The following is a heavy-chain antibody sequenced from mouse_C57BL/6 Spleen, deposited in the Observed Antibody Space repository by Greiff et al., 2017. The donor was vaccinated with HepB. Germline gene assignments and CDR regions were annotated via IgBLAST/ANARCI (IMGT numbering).Heavy chain of an antibody. J-gene: IGHJ1*03. D-gene: IGHD1-1*01. CDR2: ISSGGSYT. Sequence: VQLVESGGDLVKPGGSLKLSCAASGFTFSSYGMSWVRQTPDKRLEWVATISSGGSYTYYPDSVKGRFTISRDNAKNTLYLQMSSLKSEDTAMYYCARSADYYGSSYWYFDVWGTGTTVTVSS. CDR1: GFTFSSYG. CDR3: ARSADYYGSSYWYFDV. V-gene: IGHV5-6*01.